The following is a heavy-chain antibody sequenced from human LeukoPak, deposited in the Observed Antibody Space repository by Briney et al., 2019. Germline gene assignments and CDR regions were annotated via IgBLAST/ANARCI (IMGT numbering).Heavy chain of an antibody. CDR1: GFTFSSCG. J-gene: IGHJ4*02. CDR2: IRYDGSNK. Sequence: GGSLRLSCAASGFTFSSCGMHWVRQAPGKGLEWVAFIRYDGSNKYYADSVKGRFTISRDNAKNSLYLQMNSLRAEDTAVYYCARSPQLDYWGQGTLVTVSS. CDR3: ARSPQLDY. V-gene: IGHV3-30*02.